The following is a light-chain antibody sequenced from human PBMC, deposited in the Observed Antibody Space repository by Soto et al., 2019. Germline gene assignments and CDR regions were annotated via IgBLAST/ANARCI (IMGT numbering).Light chain of an antibody. CDR2: VGTGGIVG. V-gene: IGLV9-49*01. CDR1: SGYSNFK. Sequence: QLVLTQPPSASASLGASVTLTCTLSSGYSNFKVDWYQQRPGKGPRFVMRVGTGGIVGSKGDGIPDRFSVLGSGLYRYLTIQNIQEVDDSDYYCWADHGSASNFVYVFGTGTKLTVL. J-gene: IGLJ1*01. CDR3: WADHGSASNFVYV.